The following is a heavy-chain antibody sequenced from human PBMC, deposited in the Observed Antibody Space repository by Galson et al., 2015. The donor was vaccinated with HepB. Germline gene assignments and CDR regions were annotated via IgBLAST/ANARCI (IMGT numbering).Heavy chain of an antibody. D-gene: IGHD2-2*01. CDR1: GFTFSSYA. CDR2: ISGSGGST. Sequence: SLRLSCAASGFTFSSYAMSWVRQAPGKGLEWVSAISGSGGSTYYADSVKGRFTISRDNSKNTLYLQMNSLRAEDTAVYYCAKDKEDIVVVPAAVYGAYFQHWGQGTLVTVSS. J-gene: IGHJ1*01. V-gene: IGHV3-23*01. CDR3: AKDKEDIVVVPAAVYGAYFQH.